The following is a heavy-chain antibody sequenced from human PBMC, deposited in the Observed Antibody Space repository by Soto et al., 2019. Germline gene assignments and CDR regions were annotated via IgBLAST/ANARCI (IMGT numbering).Heavy chain of an antibody. D-gene: IGHD6-6*01. V-gene: IGHV4-59*01. CDR2: IYYSGST. CDR3: ARGWSSSDNWFDP. Sequence: SETLSLTCTVSGGPISTYYWSWIRQPPGKGLEWIGYIYYSGSTNYNPSLKSRVIVSIDTSKNQFSLRLSSVTAADTAVYYCARGWSSSDNWFDPWGQGTLVTVSS. CDR1: GGPISTYY. J-gene: IGHJ5*02.